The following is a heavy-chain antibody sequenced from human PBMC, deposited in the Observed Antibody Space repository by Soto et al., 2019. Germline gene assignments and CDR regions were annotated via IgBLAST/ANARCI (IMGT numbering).Heavy chain of an antibody. CDR2: IKFDGSST. CDR3: ARGAKNIYAMDV. Sequence: EVQLVESGGGLVQPGGSLRISCAASGFAFSTYWMHWVRQAPGKGLRWVARIKFDGSSTYSAASVKGRFPISRDDAKNTLYRQMNGLRVYDTALYYCARGAKNIYAMDVWGQWTTVTVYS. CDR1: GFAFSTYW. J-gene: IGHJ6*02. V-gene: IGHV3-74*01.